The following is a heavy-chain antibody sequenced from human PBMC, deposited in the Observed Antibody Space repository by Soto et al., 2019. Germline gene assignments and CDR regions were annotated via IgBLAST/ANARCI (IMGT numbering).Heavy chain of an antibody. D-gene: IGHD4-17*01. CDR1: GGSISSGDYY. V-gene: IGHV4-30-4*01. CDR3: AIYGVNSVYFDY. CDR2: IYYSGST. Sequence: QVQLQESGPGLVKPSQTLSLTCTVSGGSISSGDYYWSWIRQPPGKGLEWIGYIYYSGSTYYNPSLKSRVTIAVDTSKNQFSLKRSSVTAADTAVYSCAIYGVNSVYFDYWGQGTLVTVSS. J-gene: IGHJ4*02.